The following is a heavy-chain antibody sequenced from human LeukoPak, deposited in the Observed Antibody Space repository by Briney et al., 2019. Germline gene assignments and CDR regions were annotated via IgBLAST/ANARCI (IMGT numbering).Heavy chain of an antibody. CDR2: IRYDGSKK. J-gene: IGHJ5*02. CDR3: AKGAVNLNWFDP. V-gene: IGHV3-30*02. CDR1: GFIFSSYG. D-gene: IGHD4-17*01. Sequence: PGGSLRLSCAASGFIFSSYGMHWVRQAPGKGLEWVAFIRYDGSKKYYADSVKGRFTISRDNSKNTLYLQMNSLRAEDTAVYYCAKGAVNLNWFDPWGQGTLVTVSS.